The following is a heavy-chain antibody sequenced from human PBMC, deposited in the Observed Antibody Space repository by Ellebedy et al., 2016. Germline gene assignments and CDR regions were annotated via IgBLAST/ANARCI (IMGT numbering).Heavy chain of an antibody. Sequence: SETLSLTCSVSGGSISSTDYYWGWIRQPPGKGLEWIGSIYYRGSTYYNPSLKSRVTLSVDASKNQFSLNLSSVTAADTAIYFCARAPRTLGSATTYYSNAMDVWGQGTTVTVSS. V-gene: IGHV4-39*07. J-gene: IGHJ6*02. CDR3: ARAPRTLGSATTYYSNAMDV. CDR2: IYYRGST. D-gene: IGHD1-1*01. CDR1: GGSISSTDYY.